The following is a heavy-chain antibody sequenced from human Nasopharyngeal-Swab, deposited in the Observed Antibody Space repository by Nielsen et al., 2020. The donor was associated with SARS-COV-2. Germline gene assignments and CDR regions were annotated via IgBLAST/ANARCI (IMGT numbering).Heavy chain of an antibody. CDR1: GFSLDAYA. Sequence: GGPLRLSCAASGFSLDAYAMHWARQLQGKGLEWVSRISWNSDNKHYADAVKGRFTISRDNAKNSLYLQMNSLRAEDTAVYYCARDGLDYDFWSAYFMDVWGQGTTVTVSS. D-gene: IGHD3-3*01. CDR3: ARDGLDYDFWSAYFMDV. CDR2: ISWNSDNK. J-gene: IGHJ6*02. V-gene: IGHV3-9*01.